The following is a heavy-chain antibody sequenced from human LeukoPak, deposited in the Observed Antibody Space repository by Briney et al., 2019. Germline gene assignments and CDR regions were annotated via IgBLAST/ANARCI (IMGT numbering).Heavy chain of an antibody. D-gene: IGHD6-19*01. CDR2: IYHSGST. V-gene: IGHV4-30-2*01. CDR1: GGSISSGGYS. J-gene: IGHJ4*02. Sequence: SETLSLTCAVSGGSISSGGYSWSWIRQPPGKGLEWIGYIYHSGSTYYNPSLKSRVTISVDRSKNQFSLKLSSVTAADTAVYYCARGYSSGWGGFDYWGQGTLVTVSP. CDR3: ARGYSSGWGGFDY.